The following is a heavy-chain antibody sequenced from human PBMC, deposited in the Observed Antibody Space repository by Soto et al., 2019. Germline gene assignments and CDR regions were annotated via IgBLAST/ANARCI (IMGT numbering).Heavy chain of an antibody. D-gene: IGHD6-13*01. CDR2: IIPIFGTA. CDR1: GGTFSSYA. V-gene: IGHV1-69*12. CDR3: ARGGAAAGTYYYYYGMDV. Sequence: QVQLVQSGAEVKKPGSSVKVSCKASGGTFSSYAISWVRQAPGQGLEWMGGIIPIFGTANYAQKFQGRVTITADESTSRAYMELCSLRSEDTAVYYCARGGAAAGTYYYYYGMDVWGQGTTVTVSS. J-gene: IGHJ6*02.